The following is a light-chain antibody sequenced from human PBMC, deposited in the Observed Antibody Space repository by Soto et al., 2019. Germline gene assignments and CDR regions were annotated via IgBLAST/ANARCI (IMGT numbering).Light chain of an antibody. J-gene: IGKJ5*01. CDR2: GAS. CDR3: HQYGSSPPVT. V-gene: IGKV3-20*01. Sequence: ENVLTQSPGTLSLSPGETATLSCRASQSVSSSYLAWYQQKPGQAPRLLIYGASSRVTGIPDRFSGSGSGTDFTLTISRLEPEDFAMYYCHQYGSSPPVTFGQGTRLEIK. CDR1: QSVSSSY.